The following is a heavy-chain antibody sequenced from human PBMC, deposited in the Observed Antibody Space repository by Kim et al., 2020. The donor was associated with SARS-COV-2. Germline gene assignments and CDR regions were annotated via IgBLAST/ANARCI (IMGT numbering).Heavy chain of an antibody. J-gene: IGHJ4*02. D-gene: IGHD6-13*01. CDR2: IYHSGST. CDR1: GGSISSSNW. V-gene: IGHV4-4*02. Sequence: SETLSLTCAVSGGSISSSNWWSWVRQPPGKGLEWIGEIYHSGSTNYNPSLKSRVTISVDKSKNQFSLKMISVTAADTAVYYCASSPGKLAAAGTVYWGQGTLVTVSS. CDR3: ASSPGKLAAAGTVY.